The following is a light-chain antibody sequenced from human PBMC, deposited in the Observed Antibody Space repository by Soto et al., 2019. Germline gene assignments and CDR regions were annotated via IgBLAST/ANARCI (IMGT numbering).Light chain of an antibody. Sequence: QLVLTQSPSASASLGASVKLTCTLSSGHSSYAIAWHQQQPEKGPRYLLKLNSDGSHRKGDGIPDRFSGSSSGAERYLTISSLQSEDEADYYCQTWGTGIHYVFGTGTKVTV. J-gene: IGLJ1*01. CDR1: SGHSSYA. CDR2: LNSDGSH. CDR3: QTWGTGIHYV. V-gene: IGLV4-69*01.